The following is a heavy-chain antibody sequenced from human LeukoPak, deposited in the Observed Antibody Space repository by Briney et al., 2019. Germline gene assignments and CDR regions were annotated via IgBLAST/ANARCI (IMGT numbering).Heavy chain of an antibody. V-gene: IGHV3-11*01. CDR3: ARGTAFWDSSPYYFDY. Sequence: GGSLRLSCAASGFTFSDYYMSWIRQAPGKGLEWVSYISSSGSTIYYADSVKGRFTISRDNAKNSLYLQMNSLRAEDTAVYYCARGTAFWDSSPYYFDYWGQGTLVTVSS. J-gene: IGHJ4*02. CDR2: ISSSGSTI. D-gene: IGHD3-22*01. CDR1: GFTFSDYY.